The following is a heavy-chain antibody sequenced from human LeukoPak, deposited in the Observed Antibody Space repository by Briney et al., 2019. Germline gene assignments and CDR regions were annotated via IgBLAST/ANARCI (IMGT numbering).Heavy chain of an antibody. CDR2: TYYRSKWYT. J-gene: IGHJ5*02. Sequence: SQTLSLTCAISGDSISSTSTAWHWIRQSPSRGLEWLGRTYYRSKWYTDYAESVKSRLVIDPDTSKNEFSLQMTSVTSSDTAIYFCARGPKTGWFDHWGQGTLVTVSS. D-gene: IGHD3-9*01. CDR1: GDSISSTSTA. CDR3: ARGPKTGWFDH. V-gene: IGHV6-1*01.